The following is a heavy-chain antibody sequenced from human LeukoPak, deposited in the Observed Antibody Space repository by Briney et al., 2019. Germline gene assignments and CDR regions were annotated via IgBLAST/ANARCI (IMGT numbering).Heavy chain of an antibody. Sequence: ASVKVSCKASGYTFTSYGISWVRQAPGQGLELMGWVNAYNGNTNYAQKLQGRVTMTTDTSTSTAYMELRSLRSEDTAVYYCATTMVRGVIALWYFDLWGRGTLVTVSS. CDR1: GYTFTSYG. V-gene: IGHV1-18*01. D-gene: IGHD3-10*01. CDR2: VNAYNGNT. J-gene: IGHJ2*01. CDR3: ATTMVRGVIALWYFDL.